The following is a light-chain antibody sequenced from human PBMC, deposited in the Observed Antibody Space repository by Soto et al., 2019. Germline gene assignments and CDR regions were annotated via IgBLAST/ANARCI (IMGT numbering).Light chain of an antibody. CDR1: QGISSY. V-gene: IGKV1-9*01. Sequence: DIQLTQSPSFLSASVGDRVTITCRASQGISSYLVWYQQKAGKAPKLLISAASTLQSGVPSRFSGSGSGTEFTLTISSLQPEDFAAYYCQQFNSYPLTFGGGTKVDIK. CDR3: QQFNSYPLT. J-gene: IGKJ4*01. CDR2: AAS.